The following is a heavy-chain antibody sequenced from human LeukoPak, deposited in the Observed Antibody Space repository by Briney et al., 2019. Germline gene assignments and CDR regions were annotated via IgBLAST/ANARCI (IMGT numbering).Heavy chain of an antibody. D-gene: IGHD6-19*01. Sequence: SVKVSCKASGGTFSSYAISWVRQAPGQGLEWMGGIIPIFGTANYAQKFQGRVTITTDESTSTAYMELSSLRSEDTTVYYCAVAVAGNYYYYYYMDVWGKGTTVTVSS. J-gene: IGHJ6*03. CDR2: IIPIFGTA. V-gene: IGHV1-69*05. CDR3: AVAVAGNYYYYYYMDV. CDR1: GGTFSSYA.